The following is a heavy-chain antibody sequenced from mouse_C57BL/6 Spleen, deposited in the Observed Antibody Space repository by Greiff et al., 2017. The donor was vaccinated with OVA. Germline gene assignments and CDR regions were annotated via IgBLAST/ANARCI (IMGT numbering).Heavy chain of an antibody. Sequence: QVQLQQPGAELVKPGASVKLSCKASGYTFTSYWMHWVKQRPGQGLEWIGMIHPNSGSTNYNEKFKSKATLTVDKSSSTAYMQLSSLTSEDSAVYYCALALSAVGYFDYWGQGTTLTVSS. V-gene: IGHV1-64*01. CDR3: ALALSAVGYFDY. CDR1: GYTFTSYW. D-gene: IGHD6-2*01. J-gene: IGHJ2*01. CDR2: IHPNSGST.